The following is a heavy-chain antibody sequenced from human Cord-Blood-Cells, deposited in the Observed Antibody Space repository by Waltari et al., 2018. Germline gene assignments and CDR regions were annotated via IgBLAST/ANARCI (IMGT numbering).Heavy chain of an antibody. CDR1: GYTSTGYY. D-gene: IGHD3-3*01. CDR3: ARDEALEWLSVDP. CDR2: INPNSGGT. V-gene: IGHV1-2*02. Sequence: QVQLVQSGAAVKKPGASVKVSCKASGYTSTGYYMHWVLQAPGQGLEWMGWINPNSGGTNYAQKFQGRVTMTRDTSISTAYMELSRLRSDDTAVYYCARDEALEWLSVDPWGQGTLVTVSS. J-gene: IGHJ5*02.